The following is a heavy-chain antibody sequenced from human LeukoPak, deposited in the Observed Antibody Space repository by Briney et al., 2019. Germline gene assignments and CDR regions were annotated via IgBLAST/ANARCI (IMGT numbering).Heavy chain of an antibody. J-gene: IGHJ3*02. Sequence: GGSLRLSCAASGFTFSSYWMSWVRQAPGKGLEWVANIKQDGSEKYYVDSVKGRFTISRDNAKNSLYLQMNSLRAEDTAVYYCARDPHLGGYSVGIWGQGTMVTVSS. CDR3: ARDPHLGGYSVGI. CDR1: GFTFSSYW. CDR2: IKQDGSEK. D-gene: IGHD3-22*01. V-gene: IGHV3-7*01.